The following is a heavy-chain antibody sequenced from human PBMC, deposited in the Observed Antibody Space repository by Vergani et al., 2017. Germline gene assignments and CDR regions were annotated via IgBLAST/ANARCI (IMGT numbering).Heavy chain of an antibody. CDR2: IHHSGAT. Sequence: QVQLQESGPGLVKPSETLSLTCTVSGGSITNNFWSWIRRPPGKGLEWIGYIHHSGATNSKSSLRSRVSISIDTSKSSFSLRLSSVTTADTAMSYCARDTFHLDSENYNDVFDNCCHERMVIVSS. CDR3: ARDTFHLDSENYNDVFDN. V-gene: IGHV4-59*01. CDR1: GGSITNNF. D-gene: IGHD3-10*01. J-gene: IGHJ3*02.